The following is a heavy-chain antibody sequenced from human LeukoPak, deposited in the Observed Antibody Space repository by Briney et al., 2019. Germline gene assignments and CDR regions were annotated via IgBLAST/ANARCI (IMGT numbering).Heavy chain of an antibody. CDR1: GGTFSSYA. Sequence: GASVKVSCKASGGTFSSYAISWVRQAPGQGLEWMGGIIPIFGTANYAQKFQGRVTITADESTSTAYMELSSLRSEDTAVYYCARDPPDYYDSSGYSCYYYGMDVWGQGTTVTVSS. CDR3: ARDPPDYYDSSGYSCYYYGMDV. V-gene: IGHV1-69*01. D-gene: IGHD3-22*01. CDR2: IIPIFGTA. J-gene: IGHJ6*02.